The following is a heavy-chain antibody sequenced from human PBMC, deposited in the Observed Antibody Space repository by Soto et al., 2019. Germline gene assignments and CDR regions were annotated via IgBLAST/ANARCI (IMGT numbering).Heavy chain of an antibody. Sequence: ASVKVSCKASGYTFTGYYMHWVRQAPGQGLEWMGWINPNSGGTNYAQKFQGWVTMTRDTSISTAYMELSRLRSDDTAVYYCAREVRSSSSTGWFDPWGQGTRVTVSS. CDR2: INPNSGGT. CDR1: GYTFTGYY. J-gene: IGHJ5*02. D-gene: IGHD6-13*01. CDR3: AREVRSSSSTGWFDP. V-gene: IGHV1-2*04.